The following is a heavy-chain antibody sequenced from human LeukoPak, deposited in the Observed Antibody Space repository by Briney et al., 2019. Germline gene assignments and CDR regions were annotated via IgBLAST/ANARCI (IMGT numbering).Heavy chain of an antibody. J-gene: IGHJ6*02. CDR1: GFTFSSYS. Sequence: GGSLSLSCAASGFTFSSYSMNWVRQAPGKGLEWVSSISSSSSYIYYADSVKGRFTISRDNAKNSLYLQRNSLRAEDTAVYYCARDSGGYSYYYYYGMDVWGQGTTVTVSS. D-gene: IGHD3-10*01. CDR2: ISSSSSYI. V-gene: IGHV3-21*01. CDR3: ARDSGGYSYYYYYGMDV.